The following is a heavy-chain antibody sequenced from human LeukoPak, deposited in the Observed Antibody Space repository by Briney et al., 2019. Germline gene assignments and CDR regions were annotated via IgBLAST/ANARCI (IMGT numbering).Heavy chain of an antibody. CDR1: GGSFSGCY. CDR3: ASHSSSWGFDY. J-gene: IGHJ4*02. CDR2: IYHSGST. Sequence: SETLSLTCAVYGGSFSGCYWSWIRQPPGKGLEWIGSIYHSGSTYYNPSLKSRVTISVDTSKNQFSLKLSSVTAADTAVYYCASHSSSWGFDYWGQGTLVTVSS. D-gene: IGHD6-13*01. V-gene: IGHV4-34*01.